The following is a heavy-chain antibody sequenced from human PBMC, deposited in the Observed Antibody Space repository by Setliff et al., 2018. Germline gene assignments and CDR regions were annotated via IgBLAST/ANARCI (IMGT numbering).Heavy chain of an antibody. CDR3: AKVITVFGVVIMENWFDP. D-gene: IGHD3-3*01. CDR1: GGSISSGSYY. V-gene: IGHV4-61*02. CDR2: IHASGSS. Sequence: PSETLSLTCAVSGGSISSGSYYWAWIRQPAGKGLEWIGRIHASGSSNYNPSLKSRVTMLVDTSKNQFSLKLSSVTAADTAVYYCAKVITVFGVVIMENWFDPWGQGTLVTVSS. J-gene: IGHJ5*02.